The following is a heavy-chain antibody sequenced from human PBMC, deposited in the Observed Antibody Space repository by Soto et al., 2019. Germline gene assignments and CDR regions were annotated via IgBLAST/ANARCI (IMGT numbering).Heavy chain of an antibody. CDR1: GFTFSSYG. V-gene: IGHV3-30*18. CDR3: AKAVRGLFYYYYGMDV. J-gene: IGHJ6*02. D-gene: IGHD3-10*01. CDR2: ISYDGSNK. Sequence: QVQLVESGGGVVQPGRSLRLSCAASGFTFSSYGMHWVRQAPGKGLEWVAVISYDGSNKYYADSVKGRFTISRDNSKNTLYLQMNSLRAEDTAVYYCAKAVRGLFYYYYGMDVWGQGTTVTVSS.